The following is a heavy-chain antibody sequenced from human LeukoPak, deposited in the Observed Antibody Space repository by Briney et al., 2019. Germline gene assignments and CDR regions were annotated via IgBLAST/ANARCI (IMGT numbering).Heavy chain of an antibody. CDR1: GYTFTTYY. CDR2: IDPSGGST. V-gene: IGHV1-46*01. Sequence: GASVKVSCKASGYTFTTYYMHWVRQAPGQGLEWMGIIDPSGGSTRYAQTFQGRVTMTRDTSTSTVYMELSSLRSDDTAVYYCARLSQQTFDIWGQGTLVTVSS. J-gene: IGHJ3*02. CDR3: ARLSQQTFDI.